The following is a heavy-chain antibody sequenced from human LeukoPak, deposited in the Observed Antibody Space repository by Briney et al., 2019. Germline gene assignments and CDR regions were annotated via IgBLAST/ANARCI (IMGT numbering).Heavy chain of an antibody. CDR1: GFTFSNYG. CDR3: AKDQRHIVRATLPDY. Sequence: GGSLRLSCVASGFTFSNYGLHWVRQAPGKGLEWVAVIWYDGSNKYYADSVKGRFTISRDNSKNTLYLQMNSLRAENTAVYFCAKDQRHIVRATLPDYWGQGTLVTVSS. CDR2: IWYDGSNK. J-gene: IGHJ4*02. V-gene: IGHV3-33*06. D-gene: IGHD1-26*01.